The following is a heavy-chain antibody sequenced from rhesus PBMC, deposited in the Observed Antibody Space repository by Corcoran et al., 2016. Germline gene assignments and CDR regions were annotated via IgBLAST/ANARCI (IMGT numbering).Heavy chain of an antibody. Sequence: QLQLQESGPGLVKPSETPSVTCAVSGCSFSSSYWSRIPHAPGKGLEWVGYIYGSGNSNNYNPSLKSRGTLSVDTSKNQLSLKLSSVTAADTAVYYCARHLNANFDYWGQGVLVTVSS. V-gene: IGHV4-169*01. J-gene: IGHJ4*01. CDR1: GCSFSSSY. CDR2: IYGSGNSN. CDR3: ARHLNANFDY. D-gene: IGHD1-7*02.